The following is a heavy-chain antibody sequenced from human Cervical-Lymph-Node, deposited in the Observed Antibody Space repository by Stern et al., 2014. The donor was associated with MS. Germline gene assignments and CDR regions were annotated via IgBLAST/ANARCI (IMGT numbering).Heavy chain of an antibody. Sequence: EDQLVESGGGLVKPGGSLRLSCAASGFTFRNAWMIWIRQAPGKGLEWVGRIKSKTDGETTDYAAPVKGRFTISRDDSKNTLYLQMNSLKTEDTAVYYCTTLDRSYPYYYYGMDVWGQGTTVTVSS. CDR3: TTLDRSYPYYYYGMDV. V-gene: IGHV3-15*01. J-gene: IGHJ6*02. CDR2: IKSKTDGETT. CDR1: GFTFRNAW. D-gene: IGHD1-26*01.